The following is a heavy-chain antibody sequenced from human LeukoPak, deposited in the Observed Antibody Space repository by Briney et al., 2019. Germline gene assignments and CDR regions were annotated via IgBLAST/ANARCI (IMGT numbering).Heavy chain of an antibody. CDR2: FGISGTT. J-gene: IGHJ4*02. V-gene: IGHV3-69-1*01. CDR3: AGFAYDPY. Sequence: PGGSLRLSCTASGFSLSTYDMHRVRQAPGEGLEWVSYFGISGTTYYADSVKGRFTISRDNAKNSLYLQMNSLSAEDTAVYYCAGFAYDPYWGQGTPVTVSS. CDR1: GFSLSTYD. D-gene: IGHD5-12*01.